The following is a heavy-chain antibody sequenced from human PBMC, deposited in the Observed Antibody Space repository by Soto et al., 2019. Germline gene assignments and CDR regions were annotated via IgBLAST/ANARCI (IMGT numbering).Heavy chain of an antibody. D-gene: IGHD3-22*01. Sequence: SETLSLTCTVSGGSISSYYWSWIRQPPGKGLEWIGYIYYSGSTNYNPSLKSRVTISVDTSKNQFSLKLSSVTAADTAVYYCARAEMDYYDSSGYYPLYYFDYWGQGTLVTVSS. CDR2: IYYSGST. CDR3: ARAEMDYYDSSGYYPLYYFDY. CDR1: GGSISSYY. V-gene: IGHV4-59*01. J-gene: IGHJ4*02.